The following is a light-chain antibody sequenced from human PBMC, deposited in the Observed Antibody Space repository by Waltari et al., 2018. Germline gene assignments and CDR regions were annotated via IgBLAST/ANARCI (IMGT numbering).Light chain of an antibody. V-gene: IGLV2-14*03. CDR2: DVT. J-gene: IGLJ2*01. Sequence: QSALTQPASVSGSPGQSITLSCLGLGSAVGSSDSVSWHQHPPGKAPHDTIYDVTNRPSGVSVRFSASKSANTASLTISRLQPEDEADYYCSSQTLDGLVLFGGGTRLTVL. CDR1: GSAVGSSDS. CDR3: SSQTLDGLVL.